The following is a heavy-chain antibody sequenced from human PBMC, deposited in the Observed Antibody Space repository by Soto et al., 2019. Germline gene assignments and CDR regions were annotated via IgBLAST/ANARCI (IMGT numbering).Heavy chain of an antibody. Sequence: QVQLVESGGGVVQPGRSLRLSCAASGFTFSSYAMHWVRQAPGKGLEWVAVISYDGSNKYYADSVKGRFTISRDNSKNTLYLQMNSLRAEDTAVYYCARGLGGFDRDYNYFDYWGQGTLVTVSS. CDR1: GFTFSSYA. CDR3: ARGLGGFDRDYNYFDY. D-gene: IGHD4-17*01. J-gene: IGHJ4*02. CDR2: ISYDGSNK. V-gene: IGHV3-30-3*01.